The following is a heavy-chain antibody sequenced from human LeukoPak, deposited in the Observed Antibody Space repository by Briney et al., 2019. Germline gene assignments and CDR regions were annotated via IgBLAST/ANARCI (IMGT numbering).Heavy chain of an antibody. CDR1: GYSFIDYY. D-gene: IGHD6-13*01. Sequence: ASVKVSCKASGYSFIDYYMHWVRQAPGQGLEWMGWINPKSGDTNYAQNFQGRVTMTRDTSFTTAYMDLNRLISDDTAVYYCARATETSSWPRVDYWGQGTMVTVSS. CDR3: ARATETSSWPRVDY. CDR2: INPKSGDT. J-gene: IGHJ4*02. V-gene: IGHV1-2*02.